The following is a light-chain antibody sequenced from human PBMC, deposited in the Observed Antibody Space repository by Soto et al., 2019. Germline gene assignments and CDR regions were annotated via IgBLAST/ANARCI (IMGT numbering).Light chain of an antibody. J-gene: IGKJ5*01. CDR1: QDISNS. V-gene: IGKV1-27*01. CDR2: SAS. CDR3: QKYNSVPVT. Sequence: DIQMTQSPSSLSASVGDRVTITCRASQDISNSLAWYQQKAGTVPKLLIYSASTLQSGVPFRFSGSGSGTDFTLTISSLQPEDVATYYCQKYNSVPVTFGPGTRLVIK.